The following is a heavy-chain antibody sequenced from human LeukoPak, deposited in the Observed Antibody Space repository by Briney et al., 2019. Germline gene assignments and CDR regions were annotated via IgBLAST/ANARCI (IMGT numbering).Heavy chain of an antibody. Sequence: ASVKVSCKASGYTFTSYGISWVRQAPGQGLEWMGWISAYNGNTNYAQKLQGRVTMTTDTSTSTAYMELRSLRSDDTAVYYCARDSGATYPGAFDIWGQGTMVIVSS. D-gene: IGHD1-26*01. J-gene: IGHJ3*02. CDR1: GYTFTSYG. CDR2: ISAYNGNT. CDR3: ARDSGATYPGAFDI. V-gene: IGHV1-18*01.